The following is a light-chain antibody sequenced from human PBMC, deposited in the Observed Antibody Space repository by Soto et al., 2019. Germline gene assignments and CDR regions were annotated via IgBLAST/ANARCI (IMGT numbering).Light chain of an antibody. CDR3: QQYVSYPLT. CDR1: QDISNY. V-gene: IGKV1-5*03. J-gene: IGKJ4*01. CDR2: KAS. Sequence: DIQMTQSPSSLSASVGDRVTITCQASQDISNYLNWYQQEPGKAPKLLISKASSLEIGVPSRFSGSGSGTEFTLTISSLQPDDVATYSCQQYVSYPLTFGGGTKVDIK.